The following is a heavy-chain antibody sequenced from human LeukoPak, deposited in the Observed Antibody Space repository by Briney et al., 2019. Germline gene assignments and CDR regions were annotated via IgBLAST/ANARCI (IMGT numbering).Heavy chain of an antibody. Sequence: ASVKVSCKASGYTFTSYAMNWVRQAPGQGLEWMGWINPNSGGTNYAQKFQGRVTMTRDTSISTAYMELSRLRSDDTAVYYCARDGTNFRYKRLSYWFDPWGQGTLVTVSS. CDR2: INPNSGGT. D-gene: IGHD2/OR15-2a*01. CDR1: GYTFTSYA. V-gene: IGHV1-2*02. J-gene: IGHJ5*02. CDR3: ARDGTNFRYKRLSYWFDP.